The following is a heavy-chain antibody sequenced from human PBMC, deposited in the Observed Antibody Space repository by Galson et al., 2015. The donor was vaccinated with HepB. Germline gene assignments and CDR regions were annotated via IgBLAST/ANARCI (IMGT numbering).Heavy chain of an antibody. D-gene: IGHD6-19*01. CDR1: GDSVSSNSAA. CDR3: ARDVGYSSGWYQGFYYGMDV. Sequence: CAISGDSVSSNSAAWNWIRQSPSRGLEWLGRTYYRPKWYNDYAVSVKSRITLNPDTSKNQFSLQLNSVTPDDTAVYYCARDVGYSSGWYQGFYYGMDVWGQGTTVTVSS. CDR2: TYYRPKWYN. J-gene: IGHJ6*02. V-gene: IGHV6-1*01.